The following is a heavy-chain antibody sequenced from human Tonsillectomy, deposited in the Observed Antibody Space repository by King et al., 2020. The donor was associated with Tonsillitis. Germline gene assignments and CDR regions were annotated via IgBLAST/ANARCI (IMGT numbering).Heavy chain of an antibody. CDR1: GFTFSSYA. Sequence: QLVQSGGGLVQPGGSLRLSCSASGFTFSSYAMHWVRQAPGKGLEYVSAITSNGYNTYYADSVKGRFTISRDNSKNTLDLQMSSLRAEDTAVYYCVKGGGSSSPFDYWGQGTLVTVSS. CDR2: ITSNGYNT. J-gene: IGHJ4*02. V-gene: IGHV3-64D*08. CDR3: VKGGGSSSPFDY. D-gene: IGHD1-26*01.